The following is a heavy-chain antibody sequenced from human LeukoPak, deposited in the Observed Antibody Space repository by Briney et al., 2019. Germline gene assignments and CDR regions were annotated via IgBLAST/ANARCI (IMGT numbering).Heavy chain of an antibody. J-gene: IGHJ6*02. CDR2: IIPILGIA. Sequence: SVKVSCKASGGTFSSYAISWVRQAPGQGLEWMGRIIPILGIANYAQKFQGRVTITADKSTSTAYMELSSLRSEDTAVYYCARAPIPQYYYDSSGPMDVWGQGTTVTVSS. V-gene: IGHV1-69*04. D-gene: IGHD3-22*01. CDR1: GGTFSSYA. CDR3: ARAPIPQYYYDSSGPMDV.